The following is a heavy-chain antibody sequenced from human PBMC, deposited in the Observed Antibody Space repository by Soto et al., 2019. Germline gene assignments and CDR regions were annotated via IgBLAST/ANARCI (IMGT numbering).Heavy chain of an antibody. CDR2: ISAYNGNT. CDR1: GYTFTIYG. D-gene: IGHD4-4*01. V-gene: IGHV1-18*01. CDR3: ARGRRHYSNYVYYFDY. J-gene: IGHJ4*02. Sequence: ASLKVSCKASGYTFTIYGISWVLQAPGQGLEWMGWISAYNGNTNYAQKLQGRVTMTTDTSTSTAYMELRSLRSEDTAVYYCARGRRHYSNYVYYFDYWGQGTLVTVSS.